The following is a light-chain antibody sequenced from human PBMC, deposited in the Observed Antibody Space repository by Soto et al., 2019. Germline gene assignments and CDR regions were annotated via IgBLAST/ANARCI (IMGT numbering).Light chain of an antibody. J-gene: IGKJ1*01. V-gene: IGKV1-5*01. CDR3: QQYNSQWT. CDR1: QSISSW. Sequence: DIQMTQSASTLSATAGDRVTITCRASQSISSWLAWYQQKPGKAPKLLIYDASSLESGVPSRFSGSGSGTEFTLTISRLQPDDFATYYCQQYNSQWTFGQGTKVDIK. CDR2: DAS.